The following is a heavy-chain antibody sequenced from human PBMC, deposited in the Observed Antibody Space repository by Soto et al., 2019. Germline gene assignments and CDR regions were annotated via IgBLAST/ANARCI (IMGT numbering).Heavy chain of an antibody. J-gene: IGHJ5*02. Sequence: SETLSLTCTVSGGSISSYYWSWIRQPPGKGLEWIGYIYYSGSTNYNPSLKSRVTISVDTSKNQFSLKLSSVTAADTAVYYCARNPGGSLSWFDPWGQGTLVTVSS. CDR3: ARNPGGSLSWFDP. CDR2: IYYSGST. CDR1: GGSISSYY. V-gene: IGHV4-59*08. D-gene: IGHD2-15*01.